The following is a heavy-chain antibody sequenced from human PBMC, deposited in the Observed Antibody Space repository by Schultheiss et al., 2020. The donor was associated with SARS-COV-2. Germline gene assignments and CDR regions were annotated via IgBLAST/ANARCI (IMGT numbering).Heavy chain of an antibody. CDR3: ARGLSGYDYGGNSAWYFDL. CDR2: INPNSGGT. Sequence: ASVKVSCKASGYTFTGYSVHWVRQAPGQGLEWMGRINPNSGGTNYAQKFQGRVTMTRDTSITTAYMELSSLRSDDTAVYYCARGLSGYDYGGNSAWYFDLWGRGTLVTVSS. CDR1: GYTFTGYS. D-gene: IGHD4-23*01. J-gene: IGHJ2*01. V-gene: IGHV1-2*06.